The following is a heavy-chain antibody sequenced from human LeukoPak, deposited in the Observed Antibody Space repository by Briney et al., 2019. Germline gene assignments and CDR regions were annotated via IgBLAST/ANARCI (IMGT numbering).Heavy chain of an antibody. CDR1: GDSVSSNSAA. CDR3: ARGMGAVAGLYFFDD. CDR2: TYYRSKWYN. Sequence: SQTLSLTCAISGDSVSSNSAAWNWIRQSPSRGREWLGRTYYRSKWYNEYTVSVRGRIRINPDTSKIQFSLQLSSVTPEDTALYYCARGMGAVAGLYFFDDWGQGTLVTVSS. D-gene: IGHD6-19*01. J-gene: IGHJ4*02. V-gene: IGHV6-1*01.